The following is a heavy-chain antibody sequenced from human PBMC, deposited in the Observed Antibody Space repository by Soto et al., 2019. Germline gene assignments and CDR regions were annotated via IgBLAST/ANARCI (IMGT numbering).Heavy chain of an antibody. V-gene: IGHV1-18*01. J-gene: IGHJ3*02. Sequence: ASVKVSCKASGYTFTSYGISWVRQAPGQGLEWMGWISAYNGNTNYAQKLQGRVTMTTDTSTSTVYMELSSLRSEDTAVYYCARSTSPGYCSGGSCYSSAAFDIWGQGTMVTVSS. CDR3: ARSTSPGYCSGGSCYSSAAFDI. D-gene: IGHD2-15*01. CDR2: ISAYNGNT. CDR1: GYTFTSYG.